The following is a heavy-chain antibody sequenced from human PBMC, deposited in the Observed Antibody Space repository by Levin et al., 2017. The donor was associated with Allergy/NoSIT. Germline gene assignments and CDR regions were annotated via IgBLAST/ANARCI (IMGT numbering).Heavy chain of an antibody. CDR1: GITFSTYA. J-gene: IGHJ4*02. V-gene: IGHV3-23*01. D-gene: IGHD5/OR15-5a*01. CDR3: AGHSTHFDSSGYVYDDY. Sequence: PGGSLRLSCEVSGITFSTYAMTWVRQAPGKGLEWVSTISSDGGTAYYADSVKGRFTISRDNSRNTLYVQLNSLGADDTAVYYCAGHSTHFDSSGYVYDDYWGQGTLVTVSS. CDR2: ISSDGGTA.